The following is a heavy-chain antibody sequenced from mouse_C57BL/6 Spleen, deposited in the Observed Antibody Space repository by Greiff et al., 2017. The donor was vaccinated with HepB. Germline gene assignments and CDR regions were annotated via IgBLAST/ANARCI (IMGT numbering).Heavy chain of an antibody. J-gene: IGHJ2*01. V-gene: IGHV14-4*01. CDR1: GFNIKDDY. Sequence: EVQVVESGAELVRPGASVKLSCTASGFNIKDDYMHWVKQRPEQGLEWIGWIDPENGDTEYASKFQGKATITADTSSNTAYLQLSSLTSEDTAVYYCTTSVLRLDYWGQGTTLTVSS. D-gene: IGHD1-2*01. CDR2: IDPENGDT. CDR3: TTSVLRLDY.